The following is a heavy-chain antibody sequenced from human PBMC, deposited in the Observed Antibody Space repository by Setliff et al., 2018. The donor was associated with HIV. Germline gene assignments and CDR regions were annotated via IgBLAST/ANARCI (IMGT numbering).Heavy chain of an antibody. V-gene: IGHV4-59*01. D-gene: IGHD1-1*01. CDR2: IHYSGSS. CDR3: ARFQAWQLGRRGGYYYYMDV. Sequence: PSETLSLTCTVSGGSISGYYWSWVRQPPEKRLELIGFIHYSGSSDYNPSLKSLITISVDMSRNQFSLVLSSVTAADTAVYYCARFQAWQLGRRGGYYYYMDVWGKGTTVTVSS. J-gene: IGHJ6*03. CDR1: GGSISGYY.